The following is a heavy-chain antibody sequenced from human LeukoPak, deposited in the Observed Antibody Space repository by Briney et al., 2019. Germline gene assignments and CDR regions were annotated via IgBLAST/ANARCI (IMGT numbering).Heavy chain of an antibody. J-gene: IGHJ4*02. CDR2: MNPNIGNT. CDR3: ARGVFSSGSYYGPGDY. CDR1: GYTFTSYD. V-gene: IGHV1-8*01. D-gene: IGHD1-26*01. Sequence: ASVKVSCKASGYTFTSYDINWVRQATGQGLEWMGWMNPNIGNTGYAQKFQGRVTMTRNTSISTAYMELSSLRSEDTAVYYCARGVFSSGSYYGPGDYWGQGTLVTVSS.